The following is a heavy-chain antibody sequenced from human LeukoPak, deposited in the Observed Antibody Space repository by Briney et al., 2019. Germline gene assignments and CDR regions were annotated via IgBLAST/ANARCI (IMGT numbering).Heavy chain of an antibody. Sequence: ASVKVTCKTSGYTFSYYYIHWVRQAPGQGLEWMGWIDPASGNTKYTEKFQDRVTMSRDTPITTAYMELSGLSYDHTHLYYCASDLGRKAHVASYQYHMDVWGTGTSVTVSS. V-gene: IGHV1-2*02. J-gene: IGHJ6*03. CDR2: IDPASGNT. D-gene: IGHD1-26*01. CDR1: GYTFSYYY. CDR3: ASDLGRKAHVASYQYHMDV.